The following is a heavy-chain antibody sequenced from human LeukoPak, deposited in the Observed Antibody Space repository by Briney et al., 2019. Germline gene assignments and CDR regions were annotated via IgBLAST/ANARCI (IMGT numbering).Heavy chain of an antibody. Sequence: KPGGSLRLSCAASGFTFSDYYMSWIRQAPGKGLEWVSSISSSSSYIYYADSVKGRFTISRDNAKNSLYLQMNSLRAEDTAVYYCARVGYGDYVKDYWGQGTLVTVSS. CDR2: ISSSSSYI. V-gene: IGHV3-11*06. D-gene: IGHD4-17*01. J-gene: IGHJ4*02. CDR3: ARVGYGDYVKDY. CDR1: GFTFSDYY.